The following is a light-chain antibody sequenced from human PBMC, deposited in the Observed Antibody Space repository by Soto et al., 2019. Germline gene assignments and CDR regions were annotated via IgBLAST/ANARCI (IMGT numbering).Light chain of an antibody. V-gene: IGKV3-15*01. J-gene: IGKJ1*01. CDR3: QQYNTWHPKMA. CDR2: GAS. Sequence: VVTQSPATLSVFPGETATLSCRASQSVSGDLAWYQQRPGQAPRLLIYGASTRATGIPARFRGSGSGTEFRLTISSLQSEDFATYYCQQYNTWHPKMAFGRGTKVEIK. CDR1: QSVSGD.